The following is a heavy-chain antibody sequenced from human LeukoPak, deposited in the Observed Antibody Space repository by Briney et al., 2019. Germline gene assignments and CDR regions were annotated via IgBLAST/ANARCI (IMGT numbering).Heavy chain of an antibody. V-gene: IGHV4-39*01. Sequence: PSETLSLTCTVSGGSISSSSYYWGWIRQPPGKGLEWIGSIYYSGSTYYNPSLKSRVTISVDTSKNQFSLKLSPVTAADTAVYYCARVSGSSWAYDYWGQGTLVTVAS. CDR2: IYYSGST. CDR1: GGSISSSSYY. D-gene: IGHD6-13*01. J-gene: IGHJ4*02. CDR3: ARVSGSSWAYDY.